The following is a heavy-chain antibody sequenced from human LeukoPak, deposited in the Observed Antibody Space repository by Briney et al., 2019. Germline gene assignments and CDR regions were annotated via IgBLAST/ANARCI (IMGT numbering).Heavy chain of an antibody. D-gene: IGHD3-3*01. CDR2: ISSSSTYT. CDR3: ARGGHAYYDFWSGQTPHFDY. CDR1: GFTFSDYY. Sequence: KAGGSLRLSCEASGFTFSDYYMTWIRQAPGKGLEWVSYISSSSTYTNYADSVKGRFTISRDNAKNSLYLQMNSLRAEDTAVYYCARGGHAYYDFWSGQTPHFDYWGQGTLVTVSS. V-gene: IGHV3-11*06. J-gene: IGHJ4*02.